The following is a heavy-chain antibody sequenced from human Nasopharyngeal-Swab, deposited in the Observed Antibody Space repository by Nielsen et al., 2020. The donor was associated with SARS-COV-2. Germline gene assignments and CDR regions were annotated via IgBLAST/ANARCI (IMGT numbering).Heavy chain of an antibody. J-gene: IGHJ4*02. D-gene: IGHD3-3*01. CDR1: GFTFSSYA. V-gene: IGHV3-30*04. CDR3: ARWKYYDFWSGPIDY. CDR2: ISYDGSNK. Sequence: GESLKISCAASGFTFSSYAMHWVRQAPGKGLEWVAVISYDGSNKYYADSVKGRFTISRDNSKNTLYLQMNSLGAEDTAVYYCARWKYYDFWSGPIDYWGQGTLVTVSS.